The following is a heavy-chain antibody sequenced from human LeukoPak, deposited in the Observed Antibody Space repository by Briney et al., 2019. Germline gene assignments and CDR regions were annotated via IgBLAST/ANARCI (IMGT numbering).Heavy chain of an antibody. V-gene: IGHV1-18*04. J-gene: IGHJ4*02. CDR2: ISAYNGNT. Sequence: GASVKVSCKASGYTFISYGISWVRQAPGQGLEWMGWISAYNGNTNYAQKPQGRVTMTTDTSTSTAYMELRSLRSDDTAVYYCARDSSVWGNYRYMIHWGQGTLVTVSS. CDR3: ARDSSVWGNYRYMIH. D-gene: IGHD3-16*02. CDR1: GYTFISYG.